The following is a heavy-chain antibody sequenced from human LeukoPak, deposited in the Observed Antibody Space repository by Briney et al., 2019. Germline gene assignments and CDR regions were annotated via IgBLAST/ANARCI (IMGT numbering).Heavy chain of an antibody. CDR1: GGSISSSSYY. D-gene: IGHD3-3*01. CDR2: IYYSGST. V-gene: IGHV4-39*07. Sequence: SETLSLTCTVSGGSISSSSYYWGWIRQPPGKGLEWIGSIYYSGSTYYNPSLKSRVTISVDTSKNQFSLKLSSVTAADTAVYYCARATENDFWSGYLPFDYWGQGTLVTVSS. CDR3: ARATENDFWSGYLPFDY. J-gene: IGHJ4*02.